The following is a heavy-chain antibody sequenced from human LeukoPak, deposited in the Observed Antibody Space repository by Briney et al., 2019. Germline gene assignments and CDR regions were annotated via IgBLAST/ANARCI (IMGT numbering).Heavy chain of an antibody. J-gene: IGHJ3*02. CDR1: GFTVSSNY. CDR3: ARDMEVAAAGTLAFDI. CDR2: ISSSSSYI. Sequence: GGSLRLSCAASGFTVSSNYMNWVRQAPGKGLEWVSSISSSSSYIYYADSVKGRFTISRDNAKNSLYLQMNSLRAEDTAVYYCARDMEVAAAGTLAFDIWGQGTMVTVSS. V-gene: IGHV3-21*01. D-gene: IGHD6-13*01.